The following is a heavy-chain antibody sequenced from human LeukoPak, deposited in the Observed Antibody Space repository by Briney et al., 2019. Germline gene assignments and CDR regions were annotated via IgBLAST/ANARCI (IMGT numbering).Heavy chain of an antibody. J-gene: IGHJ5*02. CDR3: ARDSYRLGYCSGGSCLGRFDP. Sequence: ASVKVSCKASGYTFTSYGISWVRQAPGQGLEWMGWISAYNGDTNYAQKLQGRVTMTTDTSKSTAYMELRSLRSDDTPVYYCARDSYRLGYCSGGSCLGRFDPWGQGTLVTVSS. V-gene: IGHV1-18*04. CDR2: ISAYNGDT. D-gene: IGHD2-15*01. CDR1: GYTFTSYG.